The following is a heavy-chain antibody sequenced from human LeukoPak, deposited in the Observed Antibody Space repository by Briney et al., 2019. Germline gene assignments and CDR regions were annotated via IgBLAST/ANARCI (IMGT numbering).Heavy chain of an antibody. CDR1: GFTFSSYA. D-gene: IGHD3-3*01. CDR3: AKATSRSTYSPFDD. J-gene: IGHJ4*02. CDR2: ISYDGSNK. V-gene: IGHV3-30-3*01. Sequence: GRSLRLSCAASGFTFSSYAMHWVRQAPGKGLEWVAVISYDGSNKYYADSVKGRFIISRDNSKSTLYLQMNSLRAEDTAVYYCAKATSRSTYSPFDDWGQGTLVTVSS.